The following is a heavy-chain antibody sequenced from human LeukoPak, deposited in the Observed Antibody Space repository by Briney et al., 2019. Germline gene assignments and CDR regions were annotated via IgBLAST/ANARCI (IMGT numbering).Heavy chain of an antibody. CDR3: ARAQYSSSWYLGY. CDR1: GFTFSSYA. Sequence: GGSLRLSCAASGFTFSSYAMHWVRQAPGKGLEWVAVISYDGSNKYYADSVKGRFTISRDNSKNTLYLQMNSLRAEDTAVYYCARAQYSSSWYLGYWGQGTLVTVSS. D-gene: IGHD6-13*01. J-gene: IGHJ4*02. V-gene: IGHV3-30*04. CDR2: ISYDGSNK.